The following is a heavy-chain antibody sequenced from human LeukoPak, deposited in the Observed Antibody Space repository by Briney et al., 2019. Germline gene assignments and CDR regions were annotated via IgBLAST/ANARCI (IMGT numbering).Heavy chain of an antibody. V-gene: IGHV1-8*03. D-gene: IGHD3-10*01. J-gene: IGHJ3*02. Sequence: ASVKVSCKASGYTFTSYDINWVRQATGQGLEWMGWMNPNSGNTGYAQKFQGRVTITRNTSTSTAYMELSSLRSEDTAVYDCATYYGSGSYYNDAFDIWGQGTMVTVSS. CDR1: GYTFTSYD. CDR3: ATYYGSGSYYNDAFDI. CDR2: MNPNSGNT.